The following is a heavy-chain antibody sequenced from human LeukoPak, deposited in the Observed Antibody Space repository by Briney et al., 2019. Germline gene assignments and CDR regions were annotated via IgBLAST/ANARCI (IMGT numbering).Heavy chain of an antibody. CDR2: INPDSGVT. V-gene: IGHV1-2*06. J-gene: IGHJ4*02. D-gene: IGHD3-10*01. CDR3: ATPLWFGKFIFHY. CDR1: GYTFTSYY. Sequence: ASVKVSCKASGYTFTSYYMHWVRQAPGQGLEWMGRINPDSGVTNFAQKFQGRVTMTRDTSISTAYMELSRLTSDDTAVYYCATPLWFGKFIFHYWGQGGLVTVSS.